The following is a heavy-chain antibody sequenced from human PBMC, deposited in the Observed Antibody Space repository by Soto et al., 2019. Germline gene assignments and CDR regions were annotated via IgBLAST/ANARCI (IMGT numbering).Heavy chain of an antibody. J-gene: IGHJ6*03. CDR2: IKQDGSEK. Sequence: GGSLRLSCAASGFTFSSYWMSWVRQAPGKGLEWVANIKQDGSEKYYVDSVKGRFTISRDNGKNSLYLQMNGLGAEDTAEYYSARDPGPGIAAAGKNYYYYMDVWGKGTTVTVSS. V-gene: IGHV3-7*01. CDR3: ARDPGPGIAAAGKNYYYYMDV. D-gene: IGHD6-13*01. CDR1: GFTFSSYW.